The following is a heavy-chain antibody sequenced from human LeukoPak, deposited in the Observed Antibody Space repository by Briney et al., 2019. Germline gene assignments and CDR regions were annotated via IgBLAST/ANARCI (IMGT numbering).Heavy chain of an antibody. Sequence: PWGSLRLSCAASGFTFSTNYMSWVCQAPGKGLEWVSVIYSGGSPYYADSVKGRFTISRDNSKNTLYLQMNSLRAEDTAVYYCARDLNYYDSSGYGHWGQGTLVTVSS. V-gene: IGHV3-53*01. D-gene: IGHD3-22*01. CDR2: IYSGGSP. J-gene: IGHJ4*02. CDR3: ARDLNYYDSSGYGH. CDR1: GFTFSTNY.